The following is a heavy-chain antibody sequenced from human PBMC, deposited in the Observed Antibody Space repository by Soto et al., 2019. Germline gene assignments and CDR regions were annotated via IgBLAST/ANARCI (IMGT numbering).Heavy chain of an antibody. CDR3: TTAATTVTTIDY. CDR2: IKRKTDGGTT. V-gene: IGHV3-15*01. D-gene: IGHD4-17*01. J-gene: IGHJ4*02. Sequence: EVHLVASGGGLVKPGGSLRLSCAASGFTFSNAWMSWVRQAPGKGLEWVGRIKRKTDGGTTDYAAPVKGRFTISRDASKNTLYLQMNSLKTEDTAVYYCTTAATTVTTIDYWGQGTLVTVSS. CDR1: GFTFSNAW.